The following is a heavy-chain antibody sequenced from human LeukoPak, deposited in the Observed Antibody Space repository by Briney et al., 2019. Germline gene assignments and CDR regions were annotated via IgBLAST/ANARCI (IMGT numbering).Heavy chain of an antibody. CDR3: ARQWELLTDYYYYMDV. Sequence: GGSLRLSCAASGFTFSSYWMSWVRQAPGKGLEWVANIKQDGSEKYYVDSVKGRFTISRDNAKNSLYLQMNSLRAEDTAVYYCARQWELLTDYYYYMDVWGKGTTVTVSS. J-gene: IGHJ6*03. D-gene: IGHD1-26*01. CDR2: IKQDGSEK. CDR1: GFTFSSYW. V-gene: IGHV3-7*01.